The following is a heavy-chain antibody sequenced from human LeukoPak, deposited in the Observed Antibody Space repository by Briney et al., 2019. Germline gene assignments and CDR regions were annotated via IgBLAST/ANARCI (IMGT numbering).Heavy chain of an antibody. CDR3: ARVVIAVAGYDAFDI. J-gene: IGHJ3*02. CDR1: GGSISSSSYY. CDR2: IYYSGST. Sequence: PSETLSLTCTVSGGSISSSSYYWGWIRQPPGKGLEWIGSIYYSGSTYYNPSLKRRVTISVDTSKNQFSLKLSSVTAADTAVYYCARVVIAVAGYDAFDIWGQGTMVTVSS. V-gene: IGHV4-39*07. D-gene: IGHD6-19*01.